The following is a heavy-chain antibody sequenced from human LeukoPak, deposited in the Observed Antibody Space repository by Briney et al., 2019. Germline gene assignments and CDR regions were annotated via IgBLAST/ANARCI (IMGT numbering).Heavy chain of an antibody. Sequence: SVKVSCKASGYTFTGYYTHWVRQAPGQGLEWMGWINPNSGGTNYAQKFQGRVTMTRDTSISTAYMELSRLRSDDTAVYYCARSLVVVAASRVNWFDPWGQGTLVTVSS. D-gene: IGHD2-15*01. CDR2: INPNSGGT. J-gene: IGHJ5*02. V-gene: IGHV1-2*02. CDR1: GYTFTGYY. CDR3: ARSLVVVAASRVNWFDP.